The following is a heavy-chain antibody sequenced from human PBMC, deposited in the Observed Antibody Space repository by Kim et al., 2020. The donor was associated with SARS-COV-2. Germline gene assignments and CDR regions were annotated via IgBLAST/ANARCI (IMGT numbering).Heavy chain of an antibody. D-gene: IGHD6-19*01. CDR2: IYYTGNT. CDR3: SAFLTYISAFTPD. J-gene: IGHJ1*01. CDR1: GGSISSSSYY. Sequence: SETLSLTCTVSGGSISSSSYYWVWIRQPPGQELICIGSIYYTGNTYYNPSLKSRITISVYTSKNQFSLKLSSVTATDTAVYYCSAFLTYISAFTPDCGQG. V-gene: IGHV4-39*01.